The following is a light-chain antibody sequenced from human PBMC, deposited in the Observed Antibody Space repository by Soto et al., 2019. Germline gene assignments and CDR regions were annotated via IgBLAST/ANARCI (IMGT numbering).Light chain of an antibody. CDR1: QSVASH. CDR3: QQYNNWPPWT. V-gene: IGKV3-15*01. CDR2: AAS. Sequence: EIVTTQSPATLSVSPGESATLSCRASQSVASHLAWYQQKPGQAPRLLIYAASIRATDFPARFSGSGSGTEFTLTISGLQSDDFAVYFCQQYNNWPPWTFGHGTKVDIK. J-gene: IGKJ1*01.